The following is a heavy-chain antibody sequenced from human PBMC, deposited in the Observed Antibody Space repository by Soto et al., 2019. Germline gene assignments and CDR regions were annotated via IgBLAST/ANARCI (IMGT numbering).Heavy chain of an antibody. Sequence: QVQLVESGGGLVKPGGSLRLSCTASGFTFTDHYMTWIRQAPGKGLEWVSYITSGGSNIYYADSVRGRFTISRDNAKNSVYLQVSSLRAEDTAIYYCARDIRGANWGQGTLVIVSS. V-gene: IGHV3-11*01. J-gene: IGHJ4*02. D-gene: IGHD3-10*01. CDR2: ITSGGSNI. CDR3: ARDIRGAN. CDR1: GFTFTDHY.